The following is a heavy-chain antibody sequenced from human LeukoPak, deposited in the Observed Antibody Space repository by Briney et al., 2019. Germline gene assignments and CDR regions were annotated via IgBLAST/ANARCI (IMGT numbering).Heavy chain of an antibody. CDR1: VGSISSSSYY. CDR2: IYYSGST. CDR3: ATPYCSGGSCYPELGYYFDY. Sequence: SETLSLTCTVSVGSISSSSYYWGWIRQPPGKGLEWIGSIYYSGSTYYNPSLKSRVTISVDRSKNQFSLKMSSVTAADTAVYYCATPYCSGGSCYPELGYYFDYWGQGTLVTVSS. D-gene: IGHD2-15*01. J-gene: IGHJ4*02. V-gene: IGHV4-39*01.